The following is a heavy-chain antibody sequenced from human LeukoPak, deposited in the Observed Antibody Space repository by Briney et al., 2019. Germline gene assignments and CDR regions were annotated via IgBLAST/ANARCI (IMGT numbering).Heavy chain of an antibody. J-gene: IGHJ4*02. CDR3: AHAYCSGGSCYPGFDY. CDR2: IYWDDDK. V-gene: IGHV2-5*02. CDR1: GFSLSTSGVG. D-gene: IGHD2-15*01. Sequence: SGPTLVNPTQTLTLTCTFSGFSLSTSGVGVGWIRQPPGKALEWLALIYWDDDKRYSPSLKSRLTITKDTSKNQVVLTMTNMDPVDTATYYCAHAYCSGGSCYPGFDYWGQGTLLTVSS.